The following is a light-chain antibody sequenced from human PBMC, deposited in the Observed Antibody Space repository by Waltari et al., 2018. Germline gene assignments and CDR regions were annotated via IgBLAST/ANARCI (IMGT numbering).Light chain of an antibody. J-gene: IGLJ1*01. CDR1: SNDVGRYNL. CDR3: CSYAGSTTFPYV. V-gene: IGLV2-23*02. Sequence: HSALAQPASVSGSPGQSITSSCTGTSNDVGRYNLVPWYQQHLGKAPQVIIYDVTERPSGVSNRFSGSKSGNTASLTISGLQAEDEADYYCCSYAGSTTFPYVFGSGTKVTVL. CDR2: DVT.